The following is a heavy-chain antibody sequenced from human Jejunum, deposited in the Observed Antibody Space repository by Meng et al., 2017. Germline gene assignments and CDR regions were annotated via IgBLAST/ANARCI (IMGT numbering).Heavy chain of an antibody. V-gene: IGHV3-74*01. D-gene: IGHD3-10*01. CDR3: TRAGSYRHDY. CDR1: VFALGSSW. Sequence: LGELGGGLFSPGGPLRLSFAASVFALGSSWRHWVVKAQGKGLVWVSRINTNGSTTNYADSVMGRFTISRDNAKNTLYLQRNSLSVEDTALYYCTRAGSYRHDYWGQGTLVTVSS. J-gene: IGHJ4*02. CDR2: INTNGSTT.